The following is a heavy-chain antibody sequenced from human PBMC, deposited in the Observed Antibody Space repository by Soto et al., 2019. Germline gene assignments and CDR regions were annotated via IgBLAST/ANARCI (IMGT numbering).Heavy chain of an antibody. CDR1: GFTFSSYV. CDR3: AKDYESESYSGKYAIDS. D-gene: IGHD1-26*01. CDR2: ISGGHTT. J-gene: IGHJ5*01. V-gene: IGHV3-23*01. Sequence: EVQLLESGGGLVQPGGSLRLSCAASGFTFSSYVMSWVRQAPGKGLEWASAISGGHTTYYADSVKGRFTISRDNSKNTLYLQMNSLRSEDTALYYCAKDYESESYSGKYAIDSWGQGTLVSVST.